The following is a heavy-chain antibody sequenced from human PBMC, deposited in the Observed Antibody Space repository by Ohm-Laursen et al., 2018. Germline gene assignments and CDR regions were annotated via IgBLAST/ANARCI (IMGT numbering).Heavy chain of an antibody. CDR1: GGSISSDSYD. CDR2: IDSSGRT. D-gene: IGHD6-19*01. Sequence: GTLSLTCTVSGGSISSDSYDWGWIRQPPGKGLEWIGTIDSSGRTYYNPSLKSRVIISGDTSKNQFSLKLSSVTAADTAVYYCARGFSGWWGRIDYWGQGILVTVSS. CDR3: ARGFSGWWGRIDY. V-gene: IGHV4-39*01. J-gene: IGHJ4*02.